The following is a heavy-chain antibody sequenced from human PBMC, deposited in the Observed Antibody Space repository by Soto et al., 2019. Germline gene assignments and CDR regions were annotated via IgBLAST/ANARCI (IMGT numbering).Heavy chain of an antibody. CDR1: GFTFSSYA. Sequence: GGSLRLSCAASGFTFSSYAMHWVRQAPGKGLEWVAVISYDGSNKYYADSVKGRFTISRDNSKNTLYLQMNSLRAEDTAVYYCARDPPRGGYSYGYDYWGQGTLVTVSS. J-gene: IGHJ4*02. CDR3: ARDPPRGGYSYGYDY. CDR2: ISYDGSNK. V-gene: IGHV3-30-3*01. D-gene: IGHD5-18*01.